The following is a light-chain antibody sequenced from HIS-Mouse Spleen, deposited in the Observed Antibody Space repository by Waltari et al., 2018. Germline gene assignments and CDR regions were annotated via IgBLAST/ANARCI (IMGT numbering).Light chain of an antibody. Sequence: QSALTQPASVSGSPGQSITISCTGTSSDVGSYNLLFWYQQHPGKAPKLMIYEGSKRPSGVSNRFSGSKSGNTASLTISGLQAEDEADYYCCSYAGSSTLVFGGGTKLTVL. CDR3: CSYAGSSTLV. CDR1: SSDVGSYNL. CDR2: EGS. J-gene: IGLJ3*02. V-gene: IGLV2-23*01.